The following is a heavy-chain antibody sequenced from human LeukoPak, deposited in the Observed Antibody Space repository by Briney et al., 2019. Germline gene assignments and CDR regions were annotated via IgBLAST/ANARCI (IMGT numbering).Heavy chain of an antibody. CDR3: ASQYYYSITGYKGSFDY. D-gene: IGHD3-22*01. J-gene: IGHJ4*02. CDR1: GYTFTTYY. CDR2: INPSGGNT. Sequence: GASVKVSCKASGYTFTTYYMHWVRQAPGQGLEWVGIINPSGGNTSYAQRFQGRVTMTRDTSTSTVYTELSSLRSEDTAVYYCASQYYYSITGYKGSFDYWGQGTLVTVSS. V-gene: IGHV1-46*01.